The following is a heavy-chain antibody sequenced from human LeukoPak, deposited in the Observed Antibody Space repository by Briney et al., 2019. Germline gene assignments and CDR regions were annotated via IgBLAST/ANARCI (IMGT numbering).Heavy chain of an antibody. CDR3: AKGLERESRLDS. J-gene: IGHJ4*02. V-gene: IGHV3-23*01. CDR2: ISNSGGST. CDR1: GFTFNTYT. D-gene: IGHD1-1*01. Sequence: GGSLRLSCAASGFTFNTYTMYRVRQAPGKGLEWVSGISNSGGSTYYADSVKGRFTISRDNSKNTLYLQMNSLRAEDTALYYCAKGLERESRLDSWGQGTLVTVSS.